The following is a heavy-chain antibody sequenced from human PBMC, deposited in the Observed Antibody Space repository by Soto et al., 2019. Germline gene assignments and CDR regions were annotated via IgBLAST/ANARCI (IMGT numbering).Heavy chain of an antibody. CDR2: ISYDGSNK. D-gene: IGHD3-10*01. Sequence: QVQLVESGGGVVQPGRSLRLSCAASGFTFSSYAMHWVRQAPGKGLEWVAVISYDGSNKYYADSVQGRFTISRDNSKNALYLQMNRLRAGDTAVYYCARASTRRTMVRGASYGMDVCGQGTTVTVSS. J-gene: IGHJ6*02. CDR1: GFTFSSYA. CDR3: ARASTRRTMVRGASYGMDV. V-gene: IGHV3-30-3*01.